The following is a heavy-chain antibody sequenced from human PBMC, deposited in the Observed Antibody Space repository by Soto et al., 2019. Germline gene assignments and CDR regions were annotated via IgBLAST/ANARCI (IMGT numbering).Heavy chain of an antibody. CDR2: INHSGST. J-gene: IGHJ5*02. Sequence: SETLSLTCAVYCGSFSGYYWSWIRQPPGKGLEWIGEINHSGSTNYNPSLKSRVTISVDTSKNQFSLKLSSVTAADTAVYYCAGADSIAATTDNWFDPWGQGTLVTVSS. V-gene: IGHV4-34*01. CDR1: CGSFSGYY. D-gene: IGHD6-13*01. CDR3: AGADSIAATTDNWFDP.